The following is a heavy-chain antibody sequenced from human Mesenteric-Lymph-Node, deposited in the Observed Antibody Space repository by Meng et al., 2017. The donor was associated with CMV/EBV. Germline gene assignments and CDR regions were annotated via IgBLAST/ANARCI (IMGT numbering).Heavy chain of an antibody. D-gene: IGHD1/OR15-1a*01. J-gene: IGHJ4*02. CDR2: IDPDDSDT. CDR1: GYSFTNYW. V-gene: IGHV5-51*01. CDR3: ARHEQPTRY. Sequence: GGSLRLSCKASGYSFTNYWIGWVRQMPGKGLEWMAIIDPDDSDTRYSPSFQGQVTISTDKSINTAYLQWSSLGASDTAMYYCARHEQPTRYWGQGTLVTVSS.